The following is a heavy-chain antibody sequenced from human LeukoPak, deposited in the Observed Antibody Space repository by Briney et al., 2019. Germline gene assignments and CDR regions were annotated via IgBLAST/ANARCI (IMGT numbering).Heavy chain of an antibody. Sequence: PGGSLRLSCAASGFTFSSYAMHWVRQAPGKGLEWVAVISYDGSNKYYADSVKGRFTISRDNSKNTLYLQMNSPRAEDTAVYYCARGWPPYYYYGMDVWGQGTTVTVSS. CDR1: GFTFSSYA. J-gene: IGHJ6*02. V-gene: IGHV3-30*14. CDR2: ISYDGSNK. CDR3: ARGWPPYYYYGMDV.